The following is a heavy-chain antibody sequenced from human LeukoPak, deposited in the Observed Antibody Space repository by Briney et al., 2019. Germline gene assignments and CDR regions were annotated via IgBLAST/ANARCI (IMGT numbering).Heavy chain of an antibody. CDR1: GYSFTSYW. J-gene: IGHJ3*02. Sequence: GESLKISCKGSGYSFTSYWIGWVRQMPGKGLEWMGIIYPGDSKTKYSPSFQGQVTISADKSITTAYLQWSSLKASDTAMYYCARLYYFDSSGYYGGDAFDIWGQGTMVTVSS. V-gene: IGHV5-51*01. CDR2: IYPGDSKT. D-gene: IGHD3-22*01. CDR3: ARLYYFDSSGYYGGDAFDI.